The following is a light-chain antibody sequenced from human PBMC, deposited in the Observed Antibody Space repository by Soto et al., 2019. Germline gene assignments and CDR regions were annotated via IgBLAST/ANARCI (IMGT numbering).Light chain of an antibody. J-gene: IGKJ4*01. V-gene: IGKV1-33*01. CDR3: QQYDKLPLT. CDR1: QDINSY. Sequence: DIQMTQSPSSLSASLGDSVTITCQASQDINSYLACYQHKTGKAPKFLIFDAFNLETWVPSRLSGSGSGKDFTFTISNLQPEDVATYYCQQYDKLPLTFGGVTKVDIK. CDR2: DAF.